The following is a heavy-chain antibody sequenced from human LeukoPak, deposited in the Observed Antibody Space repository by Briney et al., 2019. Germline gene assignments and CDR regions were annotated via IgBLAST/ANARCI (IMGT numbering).Heavy chain of an antibody. Sequence: SETLSLTCAVYGGSFSDYYWSWIRQPPGKGLEWIGEINHSGSTNYNPSLTSRVTISVDTSKNQFSLKLSSVTTADTAVYYCARDRILWFGELSAYYYYYYGMDVWGQGTTVTVSS. V-gene: IGHV4-34*01. D-gene: IGHD3-10*01. CDR1: GGSFSDYY. CDR3: ARDRILWFGELSAYYYYYYGMDV. J-gene: IGHJ6*02. CDR2: INHSGST.